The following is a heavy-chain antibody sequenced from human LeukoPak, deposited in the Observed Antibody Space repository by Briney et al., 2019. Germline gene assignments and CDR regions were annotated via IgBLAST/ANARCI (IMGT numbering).Heavy chain of an antibody. Sequence: ASVKVSCKASGSTFTAYHLHWVRQAPGQGLEWMGCINLNSRGTHYGQKFQGRITMTWDTSITTAYMELGTLSSDDTALYYCAREKTGSGGFADWGQGTLVTVSA. J-gene: IGHJ4*02. CDR2: INLNSRGT. V-gene: IGHV1-2*02. CDR1: GSTFTAYH. CDR3: AREKTGSGGFAD. D-gene: IGHD3-10*01.